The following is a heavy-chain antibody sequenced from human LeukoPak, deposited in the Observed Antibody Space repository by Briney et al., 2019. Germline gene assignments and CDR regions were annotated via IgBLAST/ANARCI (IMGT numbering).Heavy chain of an antibody. J-gene: IGHJ4*02. CDR2: INHSGST. V-gene: IGHV4-34*01. D-gene: IGHD2-2*02. CDR3: ARGRVSEIVVVPAARPFDN. CDR1: GGSFSGYY. Sequence: SETLSLTCAVYGGSFSGYYWSWIRQPPGKGLEWIGEINHSGSTNYNPSLKSRVTISVDTSKNQFSLKLSSVTAADTAVYYCARGRVSEIVVVPAARPFDNWGQGTLVTVSS.